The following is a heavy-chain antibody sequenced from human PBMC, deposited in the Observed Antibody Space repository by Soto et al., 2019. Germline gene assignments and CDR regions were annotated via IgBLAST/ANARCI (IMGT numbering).Heavy chain of an antibody. Sequence: QVQLVESGGGLVKPGGSLRLSCAASGFRFSDYYMSWIRQAPGKGLEWISYIDSSSGYTNYADSVKGRFTISRDNAKNSLCLQVSSLRAEDTAIYYCARDLRRNSGSYFDYWGQGTPVTVSS. V-gene: IGHV3-11*05. J-gene: IGHJ4*02. CDR3: ARDLRRNSGSYFDY. D-gene: IGHD1-26*01. CDR2: IDSSSGYT. CDR1: GFRFSDYY.